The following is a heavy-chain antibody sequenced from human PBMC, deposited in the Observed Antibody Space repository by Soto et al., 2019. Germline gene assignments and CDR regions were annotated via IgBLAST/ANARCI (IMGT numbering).Heavy chain of an antibody. V-gene: IGHV1-69*01. Sequence: QVQLVQSGAEVKKPGSSVKVSCKASGGTFSTYSVSWVRQAPGQGLEWMGGIIPMFGSTKYAQTFQDRVTVTVQQSTSTVYMELSSMRSDDTAVYYSSRSQGGEFQLLYAFDIWSQGTKVTVSS. D-gene: IGHD1-26*01. CDR3: SRSQGGEFQLLYAFDI. CDR1: GGTFSTYS. J-gene: IGHJ3*02. CDR2: IIPMFGST.